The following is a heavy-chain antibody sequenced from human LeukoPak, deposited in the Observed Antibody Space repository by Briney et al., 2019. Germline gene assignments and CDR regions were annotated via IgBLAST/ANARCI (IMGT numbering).Heavy chain of an antibody. CDR2: ISGSGSTI. Sequence: GGSLRLSCAASAFTFRSYGMHWVRQAPGKGLEWVSYISGSGSTIYYADSVKGRFTISRDNAKNSLYLQMNSLRAEDTAVYYCARAWTGYSYGDYWGQGTLVTVSS. CDR1: AFTFRSYG. D-gene: IGHD5-18*01. J-gene: IGHJ4*02. V-gene: IGHV3-48*04. CDR3: ARAWTGYSYGDY.